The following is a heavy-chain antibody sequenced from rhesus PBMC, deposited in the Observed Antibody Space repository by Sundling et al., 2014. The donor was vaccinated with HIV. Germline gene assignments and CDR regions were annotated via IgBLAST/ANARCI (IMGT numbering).Heavy chain of an antibody. CDR3: ARTGPWTGYYSFDY. J-gene: IGHJ4*01. D-gene: IGHD3-3*01. CDR1: IASISSYW. Sequence: QVQLQESGPGLVKPSETLSLTCTVSIASISSYWWSWIRQPPGKGLEWIGEINGNSGSTNYNPSLKSRVTISRDTSKNHFSLKLSSVTAADTAVYYCARTGPWTGYYSFDYWGQGVLVTVSS. V-gene: IGHV4-80*01. CDR2: INGNSGST.